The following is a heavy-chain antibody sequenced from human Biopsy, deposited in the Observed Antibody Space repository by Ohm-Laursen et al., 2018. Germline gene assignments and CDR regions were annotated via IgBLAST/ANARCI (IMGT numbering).Heavy chain of an antibody. CDR2: TFYSANT. D-gene: IGHD5-12*01. CDR1: NVSFSSFY. CDR3: ARLGSGDYFPTFFDF. Sequence: SQTLSLTCSVYNVSFSSFYWNWIRHHPGKGLEWIGNTFYSANTYYNPSLKSRVTISVDTSKNQFSLKLSSVTAADTAVYYCARLGSGDYFPTFFDFWGQGALVTVSS. V-gene: IGHV4-31*03. J-gene: IGHJ4*02.